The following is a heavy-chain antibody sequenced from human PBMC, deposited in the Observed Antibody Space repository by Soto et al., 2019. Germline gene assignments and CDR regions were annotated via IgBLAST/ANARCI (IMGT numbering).Heavy chain of an antibody. V-gene: IGHV1-69*13. CDR1: GGTFSSYA. CDR2: IIPIFGTA. CDR3: ARTNWNYVQVLYYFDY. Sequence: GPSVKVSCKASGGTFSSYAISWVRQAPGQGLEWMGGIIPIFGTANYAQKFQGRVTITADESTSTAYMELSSLRSEDTAVYYCARTNWNYVQVLYYFDYWGQGTLVTVSS. J-gene: IGHJ4*02. D-gene: IGHD1-7*01.